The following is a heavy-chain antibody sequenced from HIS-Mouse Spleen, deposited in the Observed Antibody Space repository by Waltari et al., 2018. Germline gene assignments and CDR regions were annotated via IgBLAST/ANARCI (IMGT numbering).Heavy chain of an antibody. CDR2: IYYSGST. CDR3: ARDGDYDFWSAFFDY. J-gene: IGHJ4*02. Sequence: QLQLQESGPGLVKPSETLSLTCTVPGGSISSSRYYWGWIRQPPGKGLEWIGSIYYSGSTYYNPSLKSRVTISVDTSKNQFSLKLSSVTAADTAVYYCARDGDYDFWSAFFDYWGQGTLVTVSS. V-gene: IGHV4-39*07. D-gene: IGHD3-3*01. CDR1: GGSISSSRYY.